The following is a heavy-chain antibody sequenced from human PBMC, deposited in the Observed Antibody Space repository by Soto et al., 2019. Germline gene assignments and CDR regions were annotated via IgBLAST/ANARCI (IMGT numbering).Heavy chain of an antibody. CDR3: AKVGSVVTIFGVVTATYYFDY. J-gene: IGHJ4*02. CDR2: ISGSGGST. CDR1: GFTFSSYA. Sequence: GGSLRLSCAASGFTFSSYAMSWVRQAPGKGLEWVSAISGSGGSTYYADSVKGRFTISRDNSKNTLYLQMNSLRAEDTAVYYCAKVGSVVTIFGVVTATYYFDYWGQGTLVTVSS. V-gene: IGHV3-23*01. D-gene: IGHD3-3*01.